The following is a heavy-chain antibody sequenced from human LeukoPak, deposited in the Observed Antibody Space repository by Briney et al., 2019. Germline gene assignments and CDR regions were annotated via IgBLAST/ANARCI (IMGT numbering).Heavy chain of an antibody. CDR1: GFTFDDYA. CDR3: AKDFKSYSSSSGGFDY. J-gene: IGHJ4*02. Sequence: PGGSLRLSCAASGFTFDDYAMHWVRQAPGKGLEWVSGISWNSGSIGYADSVKGRFTISRDNAKNPLYLQMNSLRAEDMALYYCAKDFKSYSSSSGGFDYWGQGTLVTVSS. CDR2: ISWNSGSI. D-gene: IGHD6-6*01. V-gene: IGHV3-9*03.